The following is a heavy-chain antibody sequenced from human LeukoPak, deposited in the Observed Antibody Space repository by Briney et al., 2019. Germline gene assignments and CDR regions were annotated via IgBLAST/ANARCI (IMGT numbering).Heavy chain of an antibody. CDR2: ITAGRGET. CDR3: ARGGQQWRGGNYFDS. Sequence: ASVKVSCKASGYTFTDYALHWVRQAPGQSLEWMGWITAGRGETRYSQDFQRRITLTRDKSANTVYMDLSDLTSEDTAVYYCARGGQQWRGGNYFDSWGQGTLVAVSS. J-gene: IGHJ4*02. V-gene: IGHV1-3*03. D-gene: IGHD6-19*01. CDR1: GYTFTDYA.